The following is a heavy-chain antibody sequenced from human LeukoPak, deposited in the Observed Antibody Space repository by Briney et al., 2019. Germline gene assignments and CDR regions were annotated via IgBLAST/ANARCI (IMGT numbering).Heavy chain of an antibody. J-gene: IGHJ4*02. CDR2: IKPDGSKT. V-gene: IGHV3-7*01. CDR1: GITLSNYG. D-gene: IGHD6-13*01. Sequence: GGSLRLSCAVSGITLSNYGMSWVRQAPGKGLEWVANIKPDGSKTNYVDSVKGRFTISRDNTKNLLYLQMNSLRGEDAAVYYCGGFGYEAAVDLWGQGTLVTVSS. CDR3: GGFGYEAAVDL.